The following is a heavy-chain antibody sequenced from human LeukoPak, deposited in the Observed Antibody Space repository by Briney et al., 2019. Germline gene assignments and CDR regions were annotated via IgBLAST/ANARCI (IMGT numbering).Heavy chain of an antibody. V-gene: IGHV1-2*02. Sequence: ASVKVSCKASGYTFTDYYMHWVRQAPGQGLEWMGWINPNSGGTNYAQKFQGRVTMTLHTSISTAYMEVSRLRSDDTAVYYCARDRGYYDSTGTHPYMDVWGKGTTVTVSS. CDR1: GYTFTDYY. D-gene: IGHD3-22*01. CDR2: INPNSGGT. CDR3: ARDRGYYDSTGTHPYMDV. J-gene: IGHJ6*03.